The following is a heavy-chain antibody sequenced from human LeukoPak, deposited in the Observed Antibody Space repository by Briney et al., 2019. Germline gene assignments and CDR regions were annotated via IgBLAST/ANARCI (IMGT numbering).Heavy chain of an antibody. D-gene: IGHD5-12*01. J-gene: IGHJ5*02. CDR1: GGSISSYY. CDR3: ARVHSGYESGANWFDP. CDR2: IYYSGST. V-gene: IGHV4-59*01. Sequence: SETLSLTCTVSGGSISSYYWSWIRQPPGKGLEWIGYIYYSGSTNYNPSLKSRLTISVDTSKNQFSLKLSSVAAADTAVYYCARVHSGYESGANWFDPWGQGTLVTVSS.